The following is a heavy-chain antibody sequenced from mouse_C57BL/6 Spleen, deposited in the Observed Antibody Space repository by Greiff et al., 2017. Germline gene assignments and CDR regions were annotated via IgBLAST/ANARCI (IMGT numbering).Heavy chain of an antibody. CDR1: GYTFTGYW. V-gene: IGHV1-69*01. Sequence: QVQLQQPGAELVLPGAPVKLSCKASGYTFTGYWMHWVKQSPGQGLEWIGEIDPSDSYTNYNQKFKGKSTLTVDKSSSTDYMQLSSLTSEDSAVYYCARRDTTVVVDYWGQGTTLTVSS. D-gene: IGHD1-1*01. CDR3: ARRDTTVVVDY. CDR2: IDPSDSYT. J-gene: IGHJ2*01.